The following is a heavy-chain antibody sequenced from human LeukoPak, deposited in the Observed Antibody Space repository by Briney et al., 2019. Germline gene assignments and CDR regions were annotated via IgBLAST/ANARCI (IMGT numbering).Heavy chain of an antibody. CDR2: INHSGST. Sequence: SETLSLTCAVSGVSFSGYYWNWIRQPPGKGLEWIGEINHSGSTNYNPSLKSRVTISVDTSQKQISLRLSSVTAADTAVYYCARRVRGYGGTLFDYWGQGTLVTVSS. V-gene: IGHV4-34*01. D-gene: IGHD4-23*01. J-gene: IGHJ4*02. CDR3: ARRVRGYGGTLFDY. CDR1: GVSFSGYY.